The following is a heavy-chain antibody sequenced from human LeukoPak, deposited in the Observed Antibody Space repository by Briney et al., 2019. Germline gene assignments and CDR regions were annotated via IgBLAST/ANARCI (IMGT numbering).Heavy chain of an antibody. CDR1: GFTFSSYS. D-gene: IGHD6-19*01. Sequence: PGGSLRLSCAASGFTFSSYSMNWVRQAPGKGLEWVSYISSSSSIIHHADSVRGRFIISRDNAKNSLYLQTNSLRAEDTAVYYCARDHRIAVAGGDVWGKGTTVTVSS. CDR2: ISSSSSII. J-gene: IGHJ6*04. CDR3: ARDHRIAVAGGDV. V-gene: IGHV3-48*01.